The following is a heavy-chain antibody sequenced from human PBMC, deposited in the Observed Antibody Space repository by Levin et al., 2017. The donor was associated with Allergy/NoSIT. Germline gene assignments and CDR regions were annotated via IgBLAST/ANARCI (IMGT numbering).Heavy chain of an antibody. D-gene: IGHD2-2*01. V-gene: IGHV2-70*17. Sequence: SGPTLVKPTQTLTLTCAFSGFSLTTKGMCVTWIRQPPGRALEWLARIDWDGDEFYSTSLKTRLSISKDTSINHVVLTMTNVGPVDTATYYCARIPSFCASTDCYTGNCWGRGTLVTVSS. CDR3: ARIPSFCASTDCYTGNC. J-gene: IGHJ4*02. CDR1: GFSLTTKGMC. CDR2: IDWDGDE.